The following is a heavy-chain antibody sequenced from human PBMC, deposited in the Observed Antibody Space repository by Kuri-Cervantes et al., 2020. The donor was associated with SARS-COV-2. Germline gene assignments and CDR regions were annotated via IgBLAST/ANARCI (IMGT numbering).Heavy chain of an antibody. J-gene: IGHJ4*02. Sequence: ASVKVSCKASGYTFTSYYMHWVRQAPGQGLEWMGIINPSGGSTNYAQKLQGRVTMTTDTSTSTAYMELRSLRSDDTAVYYCARDLTIVAGGFDYWGQGTLVTVSS. CDR1: GYTFTSYY. CDR3: ARDLTIVAGGFDY. V-gene: IGHV1-46*01. D-gene: IGHD4/OR15-4a*01. CDR2: INPSGGST.